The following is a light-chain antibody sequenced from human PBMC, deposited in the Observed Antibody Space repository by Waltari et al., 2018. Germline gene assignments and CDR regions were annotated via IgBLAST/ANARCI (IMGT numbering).Light chain of an antibody. V-gene: IGLV4-69*01. Sequence: QLVLTQSPSASASLGASVKLTCTLSSGHSSNIIAWHQQQPEKGPRYLMKVNSDGSHSKGDEIPDRFSGSSSGAERYLTLANLQAEDEADYFCQTGGHGTWVFGGGTKLTVL. CDR1: SGHSSNI. J-gene: IGLJ3*02. CDR2: VNSDGSH. CDR3: QTGGHGTWV.